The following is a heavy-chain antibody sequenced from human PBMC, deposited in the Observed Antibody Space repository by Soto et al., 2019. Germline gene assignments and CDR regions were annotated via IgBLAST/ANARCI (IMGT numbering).Heavy chain of an antibody. D-gene: IGHD2-8*01. CDR3: ASRYCTNTDCYDNWFDP. J-gene: IGHJ5*02. V-gene: IGHV4-4*07. CDR2: VYTSGSSDRGST. Sequence: PSETLSLTCTVAGGSISSYYCSWIRQPAGKGLEWIGRVYTSGSSDRGSTKYNPAFESRVTMSVDMSKNQFSLKLTSLTAADTAVYYCASRYCTNTDCYDNWFDPWGQGTLVTVS. CDR1: GGSISSYY.